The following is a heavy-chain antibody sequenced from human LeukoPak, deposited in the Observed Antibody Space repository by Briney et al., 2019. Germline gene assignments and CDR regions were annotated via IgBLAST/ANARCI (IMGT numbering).Heavy chain of an antibody. CDR3: ARGYYSSSRIDN. D-gene: IGHD6-13*01. CDR2: VNSDGSTT. Sequence: GGSLRLSCAASGFPFSNYWMHWVRQAPGKGLVWVSRVNSDGSTTNYADSVKGRFTISRDNAENTLYVRMNSLRPEDTAVYYCARGYYSSSRIDNWGQGTLVTVSS. CDR1: GFPFSNYW. V-gene: IGHV3-74*01. J-gene: IGHJ4*02.